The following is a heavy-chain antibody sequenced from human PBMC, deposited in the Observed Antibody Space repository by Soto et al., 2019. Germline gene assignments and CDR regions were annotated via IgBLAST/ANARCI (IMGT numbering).Heavy chain of an antibody. CDR2: IYPGDSDT. CDR1: GYSFTSYW. D-gene: IGHD3-3*01. V-gene: IGHV5-51*01. Sequence: PGESLKISCKGSGYSFTSYWIGWVRQMPGKGLEWMGIIYPGDSDTRYSPSFQGQVTISADKSISTAYLQWSSLKASDTAMYYCARHLPPYDFWSGYTTYYYYMDVWGKGTTVTVSS. J-gene: IGHJ6*03. CDR3: ARHLPPYDFWSGYTTYYYYMDV.